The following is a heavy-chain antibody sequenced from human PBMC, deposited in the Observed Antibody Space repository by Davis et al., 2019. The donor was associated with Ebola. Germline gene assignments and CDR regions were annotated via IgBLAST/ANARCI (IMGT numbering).Heavy chain of an antibody. CDR2: INHSGST. D-gene: IGHD5-18*01. V-gene: IGHV4-34*01. J-gene: IGHJ4*02. Sequence: MPSETLSLTCAVYGGSFSGYYWSWIRQPPGKGLEWIGEINHSGSTNYNPSLKSRVTISVDTSKNQFSLKLSSVTAEDTAVYYCAREANTAMVYYFDYWGQGTLVTVSS. CDR3: AREANTAMVYYFDY. CDR1: GGSFSGYY.